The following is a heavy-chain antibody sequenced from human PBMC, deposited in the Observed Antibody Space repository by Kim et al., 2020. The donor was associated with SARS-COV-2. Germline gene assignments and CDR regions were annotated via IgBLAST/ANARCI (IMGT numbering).Heavy chain of an antibody. Sequence: GGSLRLSCDASGFTFSGYWMTWVRRAPGKGLEWVANIKDDGSEKYYLDSLAGRFTISRDNSKNSLYLQMHSLRADDTAVYYCAREGYYYDSSGYYFWFDPWGQGTRVTVSS. CDR3: AREGYYYDSSGYYFWFDP. CDR2: IKDDGSEK. V-gene: IGHV3-7*01. CDR1: GFTFSGYW. D-gene: IGHD3-22*01. J-gene: IGHJ5*02.